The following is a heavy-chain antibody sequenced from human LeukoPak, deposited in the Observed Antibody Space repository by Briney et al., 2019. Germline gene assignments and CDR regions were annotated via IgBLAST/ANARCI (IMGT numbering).Heavy chain of an antibody. CDR3: AREIPGRIAADC. V-gene: IGHV3-48*01. CDR2: IGGSGDGI. Sequence: GGSLRLSCAASGFTFSDYSMNWVRQARGKGLEWISYIGGSGDGISYADSVKGRFIVSRDNAKNSLFLQMNRLRGEDTAIYFCAREIPGRIAADCWGQGTLVTVSS. D-gene: IGHD2-15*01. CDR1: GFTFSDYS. J-gene: IGHJ4*02.